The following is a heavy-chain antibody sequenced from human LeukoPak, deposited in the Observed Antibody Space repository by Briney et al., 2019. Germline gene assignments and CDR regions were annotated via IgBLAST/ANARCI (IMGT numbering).Heavy chain of an antibody. J-gene: IGHJ5*02. CDR2: ISSSSSTI. CDR1: GFTFSSYS. Sequence: GGSLRLSCAASGFTFSSYSMNWVRQAPGKGLEWVSYISSSSSTIYYADSVKGRFTISRDNAKNSLYLQMNSLRAEDTAVYYCARXXYSSRRGRANNWFDPWGQGTLVTVSS. CDR3: ARXXYSSRRGRANNWFDP. V-gene: IGHV3-48*04. D-gene: IGHD6-13*01.